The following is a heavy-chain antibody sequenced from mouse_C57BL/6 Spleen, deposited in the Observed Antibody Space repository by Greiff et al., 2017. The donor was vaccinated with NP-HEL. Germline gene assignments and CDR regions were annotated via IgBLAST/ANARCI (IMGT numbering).Heavy chain of an antibody. D-gene: IGHD2-1*01. CDR2: IYPGDGDT. J-gene: IGHJ1*03. V-gene: IGHV1-82*01. CDR3: ARAEVYGNYLWYFDV. Sequence: QVQLQQSGPELVKPGASVKISCKASGYAFSSSWMNWVKQRPGKGLEWIGRIYPGDGDTNYNGKFKGKATLTADKSSSTAYMQLSSLTSENSAVYVGARAEVYGNYLWYFDVWGTGTTVTVSS. CDR1: GYAFSSSW.